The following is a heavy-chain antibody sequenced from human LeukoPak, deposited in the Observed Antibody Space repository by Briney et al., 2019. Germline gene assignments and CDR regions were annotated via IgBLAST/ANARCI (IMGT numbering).Heavy chain of an antibody. Sequence: SQTLSLTCAISGDRVSSNSAAWNWIRQSPSRGLEWLGRTYYRSTWYNDYAVSVRGRITVNPDTSKNQFSLHLNSVTPEDTAVYYCARRLTQYVCFDPWGQGILVTVSS. CDR1: GDRVSSNSAA. D-gene: IGHD2-2*01. J-gene: IGHJ5*02. V-gene: IGHV6-1*01. CDR3: ARRLTQYVCFDP. CDR2: TYYRSTWYN.